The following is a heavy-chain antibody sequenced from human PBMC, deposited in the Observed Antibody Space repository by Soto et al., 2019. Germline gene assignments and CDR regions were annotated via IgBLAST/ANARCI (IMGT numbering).Heavy chain of an antibody. V-gene: IGHV3-74*01. CDR3: AKRGGDTFGLYY. J-gene: IGHJ4*02. CDR1: GFTFSSFW. D-gene: IGHD3-10*01. CDR2: INTDGSST. Sequence: EVQLVESGGGLVQPGGSLRLSCAVSGFTFSSFWMHWVRQAPGAGLVWVSRINTDGSSTSYADSVKGRFTISRDNAKNTLYLQMNSLRVEDTAMYYCAKRGGDTFGLYYWGQGTMVTVSS.